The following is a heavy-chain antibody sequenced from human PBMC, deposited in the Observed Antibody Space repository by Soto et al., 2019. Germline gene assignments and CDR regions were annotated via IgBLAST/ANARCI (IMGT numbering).Heavy chain of an antibody. CDR3: ARDPVVVPANAEYYYYYYGMDV. V-gene: IGHV1-69*06. J-gene: IGHJ6*02. CDR2: IIPIFGTA. D-gene: IGHD2-2*01. CDR1: GGTFSSYA. Sequence: SVKVSCKASGGTFSSYAISWVRQAPGQGLEWMGGIIPIFGTANYAQKFQGRVTITADKSTSTAYMELSSLRSEDTAVYYCARDPVVVPANAEYYYYYYGMDVWGQGNTVTVSS.